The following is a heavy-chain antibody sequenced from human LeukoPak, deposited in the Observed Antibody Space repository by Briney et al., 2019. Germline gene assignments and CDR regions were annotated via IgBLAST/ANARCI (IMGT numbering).Heavy chain of an antibody. J-gene: IGHJ4*02. V-gene: IGHV3-74*03. CDR2: INGDGSYT. CDR3: ARSAYCGGECHCYFDS. Sequence: PGGSLRLSCAVSGFTFNTYWMHWVRQDPGKGLMWVARINGDGSYTTYADSLKGRFTISRDNAKNTLYLQMNSLGAEDTAVYYCARSAYCGGECHCYFDSWGQGTLVTVAS. CDR1: GFTFNTYW. D-gene: IGHD2-21*01.